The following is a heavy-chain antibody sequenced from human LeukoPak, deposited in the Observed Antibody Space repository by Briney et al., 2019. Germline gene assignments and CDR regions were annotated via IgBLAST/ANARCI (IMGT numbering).Heavy chain of an antibody. D-gene: IGHD6-13*01. CDR1: GFTFSSYW. CDR3: ARTRSQLNWFDP. V-gene: IGHV3-74*01. J-gene: IGHJ5*02. CDR2: INSDGSST. Sequence: QTGGSLRLSCAASGFTFSSYWMHWVRHAPGKGLVWVSRINSDGSSTSYADSVKGRFTISRDNAKNTLYLQMNSLRAEDTAVYYCARTRSQLNWFDPWGQGTLVTVSS.